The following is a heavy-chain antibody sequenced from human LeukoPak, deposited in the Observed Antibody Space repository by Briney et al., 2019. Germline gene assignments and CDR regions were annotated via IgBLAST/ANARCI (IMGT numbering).Heavy chain of an antibody. CDR1: GGSISSYF. J-gene: IGHJ3*02. D-gene: IGHD5-18*01. Sequence: PSETLSLTCTVSGGSISSYFWSWIQQPPGKGLEWIGYIYYSGSTNYNPSLKSRVTILVDTSKNQFSLKLSSVTVADTAVYYCARVDTAMADNAFDIWGQGTMVTVSS. V-gene: IGHV4-59*01. CDR2: IYYSGST. CDR3: ARVDTAMADNAFDI.